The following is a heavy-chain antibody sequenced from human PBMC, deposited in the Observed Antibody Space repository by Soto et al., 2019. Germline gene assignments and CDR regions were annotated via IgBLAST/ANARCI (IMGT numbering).Heavy chain of an antibody. D-gene: IGHD3-10*01. V-gene: IGHV3-48*03. CDR1: GLTFSRFE. CDR2: ISSSGSTA. J-gene: IGHJ4*02. CDR3: TRAAWFPYLSFY. Sequence: GGSLRLSCAASGLTFSRFELHWVRQAPGKGLEWISYISSSGSTAYYASSVEGRFTISRDNANNSVYLQMDSLRAEDTALYHCTRAAWFPYLSFYWGQGALVTVSS.